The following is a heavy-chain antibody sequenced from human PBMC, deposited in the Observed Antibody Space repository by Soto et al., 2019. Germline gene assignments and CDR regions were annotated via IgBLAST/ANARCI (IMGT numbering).Heavy chain of an antibody. D-gene: IGHD3-10*01. J-gene: IGHJ4*02. CDR2: IWYDGSNK. Sequence: HPGGSLRLSCAASGFTFSSYGMHWVRQAPGKGLEWVAVIWYDGSNKYYADSVKGRFTISRDNSKNTLYLQMNSLRAEDTAVYYCARDPHMVRGVPDDWGQGTLVTVSS. V-gene: IGHV3-33*01. CDR3: ARDPHMVRGVPDD. CDR1: GFTFSSYG.